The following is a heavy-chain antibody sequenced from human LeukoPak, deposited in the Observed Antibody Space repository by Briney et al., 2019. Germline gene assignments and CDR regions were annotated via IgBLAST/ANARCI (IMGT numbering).Heavy chain of an antibody. J-gene: IGHJ4*02. V-gene: IGHV1-46*01. Sequence: GASVKVSCKASGYTFTTYWIQWVRQAPGQGLEWVALINPNDGSTTYAHKFQGRVTMTRDTSTSTVYMDLSRLTSEDTDAYYCVRAPRDSSTMLDYWGQGTLVTVSS. CDR2: INPNDGST. D-gene: IGHD6-13*01. CDR3: VRAPRDSSTMLDY. CDR1: GYTFTTYW.